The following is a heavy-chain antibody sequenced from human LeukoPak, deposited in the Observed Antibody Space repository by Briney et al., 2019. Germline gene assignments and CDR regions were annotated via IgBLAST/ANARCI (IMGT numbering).Heavy chain of an antibody. J-gene: IGHJ4*02. Sequence: ALVKVSCKASGYTFTGYYMHWVRQAPGQGLEWMGWINPNSGGTNYAQKFQGRVTMTMDTSISTAYMELSRLRSVDTAVYYCARDRVGITGTTHFDYWGQGTLVTVSS. D-gene: IGHD1-7*01. V-gene: IGHV1-2*02. CDR3: ARDRVGITGTTHFDY. CDR1: GYTFTGYY. CDR2: INPNSGGT.